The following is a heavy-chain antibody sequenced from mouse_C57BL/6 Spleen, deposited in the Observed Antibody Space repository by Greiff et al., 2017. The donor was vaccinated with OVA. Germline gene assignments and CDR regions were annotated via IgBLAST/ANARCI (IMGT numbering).Heavy chain of an antibody. CDR2: IYPRSGNT. V-gene: IGHV1-81*01. J-gene: IGHJ3*01. CDR3: ARRSAQATVAY. CDR1: GYTFTSYG. Sequence: VQLQQSGAELARPGASVKLSCKASGYTFTSYGISWVKQRTGQGLEWIGEIYPRSGNTYYNEKFKGKATLTADKSSSTAYMGLRSLTSEDSAVYFCARRSAQATVAYWGQGTLVTVSA. D-gene: IGHD3-2*02.